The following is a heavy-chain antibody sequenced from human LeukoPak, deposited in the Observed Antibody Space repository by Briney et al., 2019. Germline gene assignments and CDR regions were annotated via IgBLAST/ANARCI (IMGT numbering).Heavy chain of an antibody. D-gene: IGHD4-17*01. V-gene: IGHV3-74*01. CDR1: GFTFSSFS. Sequence: GGSLRLSCAASGFTFSSFSMNWVRQAPGKGLVWVSRINSDGSSTSYADSVKGRFTISRDNAKNTLYLQMNSLRAEDTAVYYCARVVTVSAPGYYYYYMDVWGKGTTVTVSS. CDR3: ARVVTVSAPGYYYYYMDV. J-gene: IGHJ6*03. CDR2: INSDGSST.